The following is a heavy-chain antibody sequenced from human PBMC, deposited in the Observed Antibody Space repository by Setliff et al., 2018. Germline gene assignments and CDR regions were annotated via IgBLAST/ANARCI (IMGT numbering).Heavy chain of an antibody. CDR1: GYSISSGYY. J-gene: IGHJ4*02. V-gene: IGHV4-38-2*02. CDR3: ARDASSGLQTFAF. CDR2: IYHNGNS. D-gene: IGHD6-13*01. Sequence: PSETLSLTCAVSGYSISSGYYWGWIRQPPGKGLEWIGSIYHNGNSYYNPSLKSRVTISVDTSKNQLSLKLSSVTAADTAVYYCARDASSGLQTFAFWGQGALVTVSS.